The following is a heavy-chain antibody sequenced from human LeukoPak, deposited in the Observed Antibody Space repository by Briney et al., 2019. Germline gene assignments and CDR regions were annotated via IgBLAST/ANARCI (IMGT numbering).Heavy chain of an antibody. V-gene: IGHV4-39*07. CDR3: AREFSVNEFDY. CDR2: IYYSGNS. CDR1: GGSISSSSYS. D-gene: IGHD4-17*01. J-gene: IGHJ4*02. Sequence: SETLSLTCTVSGGSISSSSYSWGWIRQPPGKGLEWIGSIYYSGNSYYNPSLKSRVTISVDTSKNQFSLRLSSVTAADTAVYYCAREFSVNEFDYWGQGTLVTVSS.